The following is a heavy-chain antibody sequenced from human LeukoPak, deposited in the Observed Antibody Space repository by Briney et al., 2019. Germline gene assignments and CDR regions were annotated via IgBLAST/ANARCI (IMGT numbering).Heavy chain of an antibody. CDR1: GFTFSSYS. CDR2: ISSSSSTI. V-gene: IGHV3-48*04. J-gene: IGHJ4*02. CDR3: ARVMWFGELLKNGFDY. D-gene: IGHD3-10*01. Sequence: GGSLRLSCAASGFTFSSYSMNWVRQAPGKGLEWVSYISSSSSTIYYADSVKGRFTISRDNAKNSLYLQMNSLRAEDTAVYYCARVMWFGELLKNGFDYWGQGTLVTVSS.